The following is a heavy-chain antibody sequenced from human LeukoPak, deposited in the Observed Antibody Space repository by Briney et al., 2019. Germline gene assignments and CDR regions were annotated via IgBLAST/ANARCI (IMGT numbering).Heavy chain of an antibody. V-gene: IGHV3-7*03. CDR2: IQHDGSEK. J-gene: IGHJ6*02. Sequence: GGSLRLSCEASGFTFSSYRMSWVRQAPGKGLEWVANIQHDGSEKYYVDSVKGRFTISRDNAKNSLYLQMNSLRAEDTAVYYCVRELASGWYLTDSSYFYGMDVWGQGTTVTVFS. D-gene: IGHD6-19*01. CDR3: VRELASGWYLTDSSYFYGMDV. CDR1: GFTFSSYR.